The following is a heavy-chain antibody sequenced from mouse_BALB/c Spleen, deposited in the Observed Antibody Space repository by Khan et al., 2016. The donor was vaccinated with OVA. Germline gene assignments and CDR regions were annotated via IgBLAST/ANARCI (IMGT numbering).Heavy chain of an antibody. J-gene: IGHJ2*01. V-gene: IGHV1-7*01. CDR2: INPTSGYT. Sequence: QVQLKQSGAGLAKPGASVKMSCTASGYTFTSYWMHWIKQRPGQGLEWIGYINPTSGYTDYNQKFKDKATLTADKSSSTAYMQLSSLTSDDSAVYYCARDRFDYWGQGTALTVSS. CDR1: GYTFTSYW. CDR3: ARDRFDY.